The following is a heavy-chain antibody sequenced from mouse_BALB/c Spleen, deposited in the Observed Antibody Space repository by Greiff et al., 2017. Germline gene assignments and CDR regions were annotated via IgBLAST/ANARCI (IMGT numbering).Heavy chain of an antibody. D-gene: IGHD2-2*01. Sequence: EVMLVESGGGLVKPGGSLKLSCAASGFTFSSYAMSWVRQSPEKRLEWVAEISSGGSYTYYPDTVTGRFTISRDNAKNTLYLEMSSLRSEDTAMYYCAREHGYDFVYYAMDYWGQGTSVTVSS. CDR3: AREHGYDFVYYAMDY. CDR2: ISSGGSYT. J-gene: IGHJ4*01. CDR1: GFTFSSYA. V-gene: IGHV5-9-4*01.